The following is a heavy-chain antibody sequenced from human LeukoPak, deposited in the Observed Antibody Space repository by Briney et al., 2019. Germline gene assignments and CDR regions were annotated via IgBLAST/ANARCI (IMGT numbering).Heavy chain of an antibody. CDR2: ISPSSGDT. Sequence: ASVKVSCKASRYTFTDYYIHWVRPVPGQGLEWMGWISPSSGDTRSPQKFQDGVTMTRDTSVSTAYMEMSSLRSDGTGDTAVYYCARVPMDYCTGDTCHSPLFDSWGQGALVTVSS. D-gene: IGHD2-15*01. CDR3: ARVPMDYCTGDTCHSPLFDS. J-gene: IGHJ4*02. CDR1: RYTFTDYY. V-gene: IGHV1-2*02.